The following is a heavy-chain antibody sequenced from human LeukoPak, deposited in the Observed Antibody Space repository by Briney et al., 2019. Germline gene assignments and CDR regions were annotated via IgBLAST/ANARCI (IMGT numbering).Heavy chain of an antibody. Sequence: GGSLRLSCAASGFTFSSYAMSWVRQRPGKGLEWVTVMWSNESHKYYADSVKGRFTVSRDSAKSTLYLQIESLKVEDTAVYYCAREGLLTSPNNAFDVWGQGTMVTVSS. J-gene: IGHJ3*01. V-gene: IGHV3-33*08. D-gene: IGHD3-16*01. CDR3: AREGLLTSPNNAFDV. CDR2: MWSNESHK. CDR1: GFTFSSYA.